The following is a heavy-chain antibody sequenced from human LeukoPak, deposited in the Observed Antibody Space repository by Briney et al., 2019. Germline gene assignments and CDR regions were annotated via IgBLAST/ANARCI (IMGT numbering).Heavy chain of an antibody. D-gene: IGHD2-2*02. V-gene: IGHV4-34*01. Sequence: PSETLSLTCAVYGGSFSGYYWSWIRQPPGKGLEWIGEIYHSGSTNYNPSLKSRVTISVDKSKNQFSLKLSSVTAADTAVYYCARWGYCSSTSCYNWFDPWGQGTLVTVSS. CDR3: ARWGYCSSTSCYNWFDP. J-gene: IGHJ5*02. CDR1: GGSFSGYY. CDR2: IYHSGST.